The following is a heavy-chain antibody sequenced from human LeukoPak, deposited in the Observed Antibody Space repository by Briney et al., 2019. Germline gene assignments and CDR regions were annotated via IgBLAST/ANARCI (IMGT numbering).Heavy chain of an antibody. CDR2: ISSSGSTI. J-gene: IGHJ4*02. CDR1: GFTFSDYY. V-gene: IGHV3-11*04. D-gene: IGHD3-22*01. Sequence: GGSLRLSCAASGFTFSDYYMSWIRQAPGKGLEWVSYISSSGSTIYYADSVKGRFTISRDNSKNTLYLQMNSLRAEDTAVYYCATNYYDSSGYPSYFDYWGQGTLVTVSS. CDR3: ATNYYDSSGYPSYFDY.